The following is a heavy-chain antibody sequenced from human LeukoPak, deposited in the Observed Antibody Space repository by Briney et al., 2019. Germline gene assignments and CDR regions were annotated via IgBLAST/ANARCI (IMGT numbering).Heavy chain of an antibody. V-gene: IGHV4-34*01. Sequence: GTLRLSCAASGFTFSSYGMSWIRQPPGKGLEWIGEINHSGSTNYNPSLKSRVTISVDTSKNQFSLKLSSVTAADTAVYYCARVGYGDAEIDYWGQGTLVTVSS. D-gene: IGHD4-17*01. CDR2: INHSGST. CDR3: ARVGYGDAEIDY. CDR1: GFTFSSYG. J-gene: IGHJ4*02.